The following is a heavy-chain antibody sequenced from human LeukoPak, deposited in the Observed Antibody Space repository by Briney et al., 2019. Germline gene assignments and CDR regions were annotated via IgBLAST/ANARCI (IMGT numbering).Heavy chain of an antibody. J-gene: IGHJ4*02. CDR3: GRDGYYYDRSGYVNY. D-gene: IGHD3-22*01. CDR2: INSDGSST. V-gene: IGHV3-74*01. CDR1: GFIFSSYW. Sequence: GGSLRLSCAASGFIFSSYWMHWVRQAPGKGLVWVARINSDGSSTSYADSVKGRFTISRDNAKKTLYLQMNSLRVEDTAVYFCGRDGYYYDRSGYVNYWGQGTLVTVSS.